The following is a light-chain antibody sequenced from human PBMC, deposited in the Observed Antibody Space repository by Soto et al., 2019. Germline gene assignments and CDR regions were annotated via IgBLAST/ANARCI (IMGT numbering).Light chain of an antibody. V-gene: IGKV3-11*01. Sequence: EIVLTHSPATLSLSPGDRAALSCNASQSVHNFLAWYQQKPGQAPRLLIYGASNRAAGIPARFSGSGSGTDFTLTINSLEPEDFAVYYCQQRSNWPPITFGQGTRLEIK. CDR1: QSVHNF. CDR3: QQRSNWPPIT. CDR2: GAS. J-gene: IGKJ5*01.